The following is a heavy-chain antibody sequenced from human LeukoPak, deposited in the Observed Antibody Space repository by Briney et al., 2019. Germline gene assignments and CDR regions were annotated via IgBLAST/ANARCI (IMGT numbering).Heavy chain of an antibody. D-gene: IGHD6-13*01. V-gene: IGHV3-23*01. CDR1: GFTFSSYA. J-gene: IGHJ6*02. Sequence: GGSLRLSCAASGFTFSSYAMSWVRQAPVKGLEWVSAISGSGGSTYYADSVKGRFTISRDNSKSTLYLQMNSLRAEDTAVYYCASHTPQQLVYYYGMDVWGQGTTVTVSS. CDR2: ISGSGGST. CDR3: ASHTPQQLVYYYGMDV.